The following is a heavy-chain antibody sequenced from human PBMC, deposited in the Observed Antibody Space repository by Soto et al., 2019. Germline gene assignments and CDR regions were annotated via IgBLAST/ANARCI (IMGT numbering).Heavy chain of an antibody. Sequence: QITLNESGPTVVKPAETLILTCTFSGFSLTTSGVGVGWIRQSPGKAPEWLALLYWDDDKRYSARLKSRLPITKEFTKNVVVLKMSRVDPADTAISSRAHRILRTFIGLITTTATSFDFRGQGPPVVVSS. CDR2: LYWDDDK. CDR3: AHRILRTFIGLITTTATSFDF. J-gene: IGHJ4*02. V-gene: IGHV2-5*02. CDR1: GFSLTTSGVG. D-gene: IGHD3-3*01.